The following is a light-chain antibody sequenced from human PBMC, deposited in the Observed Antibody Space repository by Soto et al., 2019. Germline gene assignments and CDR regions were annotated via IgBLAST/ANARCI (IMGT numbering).Light chain of an antibody. J-gene: IGKJ5*01. CDR1: QSVSSSY. Sequence: EIVLTQSPGTLSLSPGERATLSCRAGQSVSSSYLAWYQQKPGQAPRLLIYDASTRATGIPARFSGSGSGTEFTLTISSLQSEDFAVYYCQQYNNWPPITFGQGTRLEI. V-gene: IGKV3-15*01. CDR3: QQYNNWPPIT. CDR2: DAS.